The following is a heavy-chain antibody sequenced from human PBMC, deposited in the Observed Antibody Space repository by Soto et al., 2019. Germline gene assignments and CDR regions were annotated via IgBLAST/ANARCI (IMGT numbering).Heavy chain of an antibody. D-gene: IGHD3-3*01. CDR2: INHSGST. V-gene: IGHV4-34*01. CDR3: ARESRVTIFRAVIPRGMEG. J-gene: IGHJ6*02. CDR1: GMTLCRYY. Sequence: TLSDTTGVVGMTLCRYYLTLFRREPGTGLEWIGEINHSGSTHYNPSLKSRVTISVDTSKNQFSLKLSSVNAADTAVYYCARESRVTIFRAVIPRGMEGWG.